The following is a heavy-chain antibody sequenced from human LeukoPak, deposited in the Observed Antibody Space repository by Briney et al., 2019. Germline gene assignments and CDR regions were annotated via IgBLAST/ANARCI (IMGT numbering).Heavy chain of an antibody. CDR1: GFTVSSNY. V-gene: IGHV3-66*01. CDR2: IYSGGST. CDR3: ARDVFGEVQFDY. D-gene: IGHD1-1*01. J-gene: IGHJ4*02. Sequence: GGSLRLSCAASGFTVSSNYMSWVRQAPGKGLEWVSVIYSGGSTYYADSVKGGFTISRDNSKNTLYLQMNSLRAEDTAVYYCARDVFGEVQFDYWGQGTLVTVSS.